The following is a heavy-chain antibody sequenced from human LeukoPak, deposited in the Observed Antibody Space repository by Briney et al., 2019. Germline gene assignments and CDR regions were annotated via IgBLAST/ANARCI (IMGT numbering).Heavy chain of an antibody. CDR3: TSKAYSGSYSADY. Sequence: SVKVSCKASGGTFSSYAISWVRQAPGQGLEWMGRIIPILGIANYAQKFQGRVTITADKSTSTAYMELSSLRSEDTAVYYCTSKAYSGSYSADYWGQGTLVTVSS. V-gene: IGHV1-69*04. D-gene: IGHD1-26*01. CDR1: GGTFSSYA. CDR2: IIPILGIA. J-gene: IGHJ4*02.